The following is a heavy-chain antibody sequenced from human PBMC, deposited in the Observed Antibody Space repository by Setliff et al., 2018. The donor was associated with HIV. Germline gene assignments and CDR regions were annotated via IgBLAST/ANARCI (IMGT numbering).Heavy chain of an antibody. CDR1: GYSISSGYY. CDR3: ARRWTAPAAYNWFDP. V-gene: IGHV4-38-2*02. CDR2: IYHSGST. Sequence: SETLSLTCTVSGYSISSGYYWGWIRQPPGKGLEWIGSIYHSGSTYYNPSLKSRVTMSVDTSKNQFSLKLSSVTAADTAVYYCARRWTAPAAYNWFDPWGQGTLVTVSS. J-gene: IGHJ5*02. D-gene: IGHD2-15*01.